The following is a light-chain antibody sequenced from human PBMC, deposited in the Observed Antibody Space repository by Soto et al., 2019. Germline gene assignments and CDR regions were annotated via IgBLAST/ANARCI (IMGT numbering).Light chain of an antibody. V-gene: IGKV3-15*01. CDR2: RAS. CDR1: QSVNSN. J-gene: IGKJ1*01. CDR3: QQYNNWPRT. Sequence: ELVMTQSPATLSVSPGERATLSCRASQSVNSNLAWYQQKPGQAPRLLIYRASTRATGIPARFSGSGSGTDFTLTISSLQSEDFAVYYCQQYNNWPRTFGQGTKV.